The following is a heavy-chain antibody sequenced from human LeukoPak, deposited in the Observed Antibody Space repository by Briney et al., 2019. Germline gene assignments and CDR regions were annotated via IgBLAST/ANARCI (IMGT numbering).Heavy chain of an antibody. D-gene: IGHD5-18*01. V-gene: IGHV4-4*02. CDR3: ASQTGSSYGSPYYFAY. Sequence: SETLSLTCAVSGGSISSSNWWSWVRQPPGKGLEWIGEIYHSGSTNYNPSLKSRVTISVDKSKNQFSLKLSSVTAADTTVYYCASQTGSSYGSPYYFAYWGQGTLATVSS. CDR1: GGSISSSNW. J-gene: IGHJ4*02. CDR2: IYHSGST.